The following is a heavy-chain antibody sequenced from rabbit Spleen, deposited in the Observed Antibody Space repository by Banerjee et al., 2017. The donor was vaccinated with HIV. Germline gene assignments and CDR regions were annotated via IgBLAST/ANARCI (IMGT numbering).Heavy chain of an antibody. CDR1: GFSFSSKAV. Sequence: QEQLVESGGGLVKPEGSLKLSCTASGFSFSSKAVMCWVRQAPGKGLEWIGCIYTGNRKTYYASWAKGRFTISKSSSTTVTLQMTSLTAADTATYFCARDNGSGDYIDVYFNLWGQGTLVTVS. CDR2: IYTGNRKT. V-gene: IGHV1S45*01. CDR3: ARDNGSGDYIDVYFNL. D-gene: IGHD1-1*01. J-gene: IGHJ4*01.